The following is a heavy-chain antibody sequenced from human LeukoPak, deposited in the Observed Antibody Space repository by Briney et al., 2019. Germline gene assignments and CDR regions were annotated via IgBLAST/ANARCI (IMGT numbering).Heavy chain of an antibody. J-gene: IGHJ5*02. CDR1: GYTFTSYD. V-gene: IGHV1-8*01. CDR3: ARARSGWACKWFDP. CDR2: MNPNTGST. Sequence: ASVKVSCKASGYTFTSYDINWVRQATGQGLEWMGWMNPNTGSTGYAQKLQDRVTMTRNTSISTAYMELSGLTFEDTAIYYCARARSGWACKWFDPWGQGTLVTVSS. D-gene: IGHD6-19*01.